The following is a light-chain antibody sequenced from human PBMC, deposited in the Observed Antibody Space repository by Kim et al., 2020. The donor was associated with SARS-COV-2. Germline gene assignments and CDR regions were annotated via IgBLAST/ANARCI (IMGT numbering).Light chain of an antibody. CDR2: GVS. Sequence: SPGERVTLSCRASQSVSSNLAWYQQKPGQAPRLLIYGVSTRATGTPARFSGSGSGTEFTLDISSLQSEDFAVYYCQQYDNWPPVTFGGGTKVDIK. CDR3: QQYDNWPPVT. CDR1: QSVSSN. V-gene: IGKV3-15*01. J-gene: IGKJ4*01.